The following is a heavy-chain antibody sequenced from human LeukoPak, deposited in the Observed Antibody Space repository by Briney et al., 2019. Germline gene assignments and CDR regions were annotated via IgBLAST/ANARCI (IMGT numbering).Heavy chain of an antibody. D-gene: IGHD4-17*01. CDR3: ARLSVTRYNIKYGMDV. V-gene: IGHV1-2*02. Sequence: ASVTVSCKASGYMFSDYYMHWVRQAPGQGLEWMGWINPNTGGTKSEQKFQGRVTLTRDTSINTVYLELNSLTSDDTAVYYCARLSVTRYNIKYGMDVWGQGTTVTVSS. J-gene: IGHJ6*02. CDR2: INPNTGGT. CDR1: GYMFSDYY.